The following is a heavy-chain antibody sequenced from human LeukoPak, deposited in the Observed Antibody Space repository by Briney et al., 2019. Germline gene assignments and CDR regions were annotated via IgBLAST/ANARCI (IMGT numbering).Heavy chain of an antibody. V-gene: IGHV3-13*04. CDR2: SGTVGDT. D-gene: IGHD1-1*01. Sequence: GGSLRLSCAASGFTSSAYDMHWVRQITGGGLEWVSTSGTVGDTFYSDSVKGRFTISRDNSKNTLYLQMNSLRAEDTAVYYCARSSQNWNEDYWGQGTLVTVSS. CDR3: ARSSQNWNEDY. J-gene: IGHJ4*02. CDR1: GFTSSAYD.